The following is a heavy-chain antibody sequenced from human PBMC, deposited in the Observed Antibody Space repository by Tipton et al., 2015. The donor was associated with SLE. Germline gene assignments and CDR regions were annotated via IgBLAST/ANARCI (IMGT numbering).Heavy chain of an antibody. Sequence: SLRLSCAASGFIFSRFSMNWVRQAPGKGLEWVSAIRGSGSGTYYADSVKGRFTISRDDSKNTLYLQMSSLRAEDTAIYYCGKGLNFDFWSGFGMDVWGQGTTVTVS. V-gene: IGHV3-23*01. CDR1: GFIFSRFS. CDR2: IRGSGSGT. D-gene: IGHD3-3*01. CDR3: GKGLNFDFWSGFGMDV. J-gene: IGHJ6*02.